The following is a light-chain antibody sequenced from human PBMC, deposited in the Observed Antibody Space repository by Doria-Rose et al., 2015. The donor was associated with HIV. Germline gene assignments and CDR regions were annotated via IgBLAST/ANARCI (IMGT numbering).Light chain of an antibody. CDR1: QSFSSTY. CDR3: HQYGTSWT. J-gene: IGKJ1*01. V-gene: IGKV3-20*01. CDR2: DGS. Sequence: TQSPGTLSLSPGERATLSCRASQSFSSTYLAWYQQKPGHAPSLLIYDGSTRATGIPDRFSASVSGTDFTLTITRLEPEDFALYYCHQYGTSWTFGQGTKVEI.